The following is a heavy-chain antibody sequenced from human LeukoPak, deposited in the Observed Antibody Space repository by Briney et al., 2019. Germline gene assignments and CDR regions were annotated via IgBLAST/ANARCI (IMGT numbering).Heavy chain of an antibody. D-gene: IGHD2-21*01. J-gene: IGHJ3*02. CDR2: MNPHSGNS. CDR1: GYTFTSYA. Sequence: ASVKVSCKASGYTFTSYAMNWVRQAPGQGLEWMGWMNPHSGNSGFAQKFQGRLSMARDNSINTAYMDLSSLRSEDTAVYYCARARADLWSGDLAYALDIWGQGTMVTVST. V-gene: IGHV1-8*02. CDR3: ARARADLWSGDLAYALDI.